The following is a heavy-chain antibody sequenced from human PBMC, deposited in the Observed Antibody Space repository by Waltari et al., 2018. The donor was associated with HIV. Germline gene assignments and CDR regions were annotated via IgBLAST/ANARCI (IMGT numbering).Heavy chain of an antibody. J-gene: IGHJ5*02. CDR3: ATTTTTTYFS. CDR2: VNPDGSGT. Sequence: EVQLVESGGGLVQPGESLRLSCGASGFTFRSTWMHWGRQAPGGGVVWVSRVNPDGSGTSYADSVKGRFTISRDNAKNTVYLQMNSLRAEDTAVYYCATTTTTTYFSWGQGTLVTVSS. V-gene: IGHV3-74*03. D-gene: IGHD1-1*01. CDR1: GFTFRSTW.